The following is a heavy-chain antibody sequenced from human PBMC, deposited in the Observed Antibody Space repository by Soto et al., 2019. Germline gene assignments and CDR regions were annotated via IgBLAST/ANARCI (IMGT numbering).Heavy chain of an antibody. D-gene: IGHD2-2*01. CDR1: GGSISSGGYY. J-gene: IGHJ2*01. CDR3: ARGADIVLVPAAPYWYFDL. V-gene: IGHV4-31*03. CDR2: IYYSGST. Sequence: QVQLQESGPGLVKPSQTLSLTCTVSGGSISSGGYYWSWIRQHPGKGLEWIGYIYYSGSTYYNPSLKSRVTISVDTSKNQFSLKLSSVTSADTAVYYCARGADIVLVPAAPYWYFDLWGRGTLVTVSS.